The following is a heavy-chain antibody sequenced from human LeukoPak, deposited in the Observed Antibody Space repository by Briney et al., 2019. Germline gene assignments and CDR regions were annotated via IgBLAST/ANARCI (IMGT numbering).Heavy chain of an antibody. V-gene: IGHV1-46*01. J-gene: IGHJ4*02. D-gene: IGHD6-6*01. CDR2: INPSGGST. Sequence: GASVKVSCKASGYTFTGYYMHWVRQAPGQGLEWMGIINPSGGSTSYAQKFQGRVTMTRDTSTSTVYMELSSLRSEDTAVYYCARDLGPFGSSWGNNDYWGQGTLVTASS. CDR3: ARDLGPFGSSWGNNDY. CDR1: GYTFTGYY.